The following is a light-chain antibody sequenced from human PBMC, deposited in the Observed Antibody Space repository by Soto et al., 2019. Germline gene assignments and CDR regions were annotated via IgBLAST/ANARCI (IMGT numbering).Light chain of an antibody. Sequence: QSVLTQPPSVSGAPGPSVTISGAGSSSNIGAGYDVNWYRQLPGTAPKLLIYGNSDRPSGVPDRFSGSKSGNSDSLAITGLQAEDEAEYFCQAYDRRLRTDVVGSASKLTV. CDR3: QAYDRRLRTDV. CDR1: SSNIGAGYD. CDR2: GNS. V-gene: IGLV1-40*01. J-gene: IGLJ1*01.